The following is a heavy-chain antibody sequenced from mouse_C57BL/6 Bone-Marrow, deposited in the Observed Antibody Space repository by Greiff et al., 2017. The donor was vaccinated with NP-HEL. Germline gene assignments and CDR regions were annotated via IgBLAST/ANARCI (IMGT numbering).Heavy chain of an antibody. CDR2: ISSGSSTI. CDR3: ASTLTGRRYYFDY. Sequence: EVQRVESGGGLVKPGGSLKLSCAASGFTFSDYGMHWVRQAPEKGLEWVAYISSGSSTIYYADTVKGRFTISRDNAKNTLFLQMTSLRSEDTAMYYCASTLTGRRYYFDYWGQGTTLTVSS. J-gene: IGHJ2*01. V-gene: IGHV5-17*01. CDR1: GFTFSDYG. D-gene: IGHD4-1*01.